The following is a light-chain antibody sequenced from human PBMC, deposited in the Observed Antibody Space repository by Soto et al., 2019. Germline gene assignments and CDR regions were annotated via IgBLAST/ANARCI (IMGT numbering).Light chain of an antibody. V-gene: IGKV1-5*03. J-gene: IGKJ1*01. CDR3: QHYNSYSEA. CDR2: KAS. Sequence: DIQMTQSPSTLSGSVGDRVTITCRASQTISSWLAWYQRKPGKAPKLLIYKASTLKSGVPSRFSGSGSRTEFTLTISSLQPDDFATYYCQHYNSYSEAFGQGTKVDIK. CDR1: QTISSW.